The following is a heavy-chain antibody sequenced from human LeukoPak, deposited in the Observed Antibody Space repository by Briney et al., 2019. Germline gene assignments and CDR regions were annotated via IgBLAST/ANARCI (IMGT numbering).Heavy chain of an antibody. CDR1: GFTFSSYS. CDR2: ISSSSSYI. Sequence: PGGSLRLSCAASGFTFSSYSMNWVRQAPGKGLEWVSSISSSSSYIYYADSVKGRFTISRDNAKNSLYLQMNSLRAEGTAVYYCARADWDTAMIDYWGQGTLVTVSS. J-gene: IGHJ4*02. V-gene: IGHV3-21*01. CDR3: ARADWDTAMIDY. D-gene: IGHD5-18*01.